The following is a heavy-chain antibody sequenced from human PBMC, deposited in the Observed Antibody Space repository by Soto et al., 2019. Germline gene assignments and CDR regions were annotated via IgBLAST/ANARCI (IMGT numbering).Heavy chain of an antibody. J-gene: IGHJ6*02. D-gene: IGHD4-17*01. Sequence: EVQLVESGGGLVKPGGSLRLSCAASGFTFSNSWMNWVRQAPGKGLEWIARIKSKVDDGTKEYAAPVKVRFTISRDDTKNTLYLLMNRLKAEADAVYFCSTDLAVPDNYHYDGMGVLGQGTTVTVSS. CDR1: GFTFSNSW. CDR3: STDLAVPDNYHYDGMGV. CDR2: IKSKVDDGTK. V-gene: IGHV3-15*01.